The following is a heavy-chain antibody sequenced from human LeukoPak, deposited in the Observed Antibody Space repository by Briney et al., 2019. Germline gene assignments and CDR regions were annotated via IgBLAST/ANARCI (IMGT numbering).Heavy chain of an antibody. D-gene: IGHD1-26*01. CDR3: AKVVGGSYSIVRDPVLFDY. CDR2: ISYDGSNK. CDR1: GFTLSSYG. V-gene: IGHV3-30*18. J-gene: IGHJ4*02. Sequence: PGRSLRLSCAASGFTLSSYGMHWVRQAPGKGLEWVAVISYDGSNKYYADSVKGRFTISRDNSKNTLYLQMNSLRAEDTAVYYCAKVVGGSYSIVRDPVLFDYWGQGTLVTVSS.